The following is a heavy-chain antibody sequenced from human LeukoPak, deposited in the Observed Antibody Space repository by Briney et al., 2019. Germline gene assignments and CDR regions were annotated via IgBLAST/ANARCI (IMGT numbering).Heavy chain of an antibody. J-gene: IGHJ4*02. V-gene: IGHV3-15*01. CDR2: IKSKFDGGTT. D-gene: IGHD3-10*01. CDR1: GFTVSNAW. CDR3: ITRRGY. Sequence: GGSLRLSCAASGFTVSNAWMRWVRQAPGKGLEWVGRIKSKFDGGTTDYAAPVNGRFTISRDDSKNTLYLQMNSLKIEDTAVYYCITRRGYWGQGTLVTVSS.